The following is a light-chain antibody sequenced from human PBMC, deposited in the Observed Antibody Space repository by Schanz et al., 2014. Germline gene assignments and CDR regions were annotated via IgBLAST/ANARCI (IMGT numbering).Light chain of an antibody. CDR3: CSYAGGYTV. V-gene: IGLV2-8*01. Sequence: QSVLTQPPSASGSPGQSVTISCTGTSSDVGGYNFVSWYQQIPGKAPKLMIYKVTQRPSGVPDRFSGSKSGNTASLTISGLQPEDEADYHCCSYAGGYTVFGGGTKLTVL. CDR2: KVT. J-gene: IGLJ3*02. CDR1: SSDVGGYNF.